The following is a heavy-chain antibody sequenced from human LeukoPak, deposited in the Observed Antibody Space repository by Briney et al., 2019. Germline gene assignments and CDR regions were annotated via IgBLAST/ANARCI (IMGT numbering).Heavy chain of an antibody. Sequence: SETLSLTCAVSGGSISSSNWWSWVRQPPGKGLEWIGEIYHSGSTNYNPSLKSRVTISVDKSKNQFSLKLSSVTAADTAVYYGARGLPNPPPKQWLVKLYYYGMDVWGKGTTVTVSS. CDR3: ARGLPNPPPKQWLVKLYYYGMDV. V-gene: IGHV4-4*02. J-gene: IGHJ6*04. CDR1: GGSISSSNW. D-gene: IGHD6-19*01. CDR2: IYHSGST.